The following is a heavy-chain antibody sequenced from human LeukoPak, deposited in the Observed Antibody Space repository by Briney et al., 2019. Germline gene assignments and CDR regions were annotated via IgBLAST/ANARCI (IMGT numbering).Heavy chain of an antibody. V-gene: IGHV1-69*13. CDR2: IIPIFGTA. CDR1: GGTFSSYA. Sequence: GASVKVSCKASGGTFSSYAISWVRQAPGQGLKWMGGIIPIFGTANYAQKFQGRVTITADESTSTAYMELSSLRSEDTAVYYCARGDIAAAGTSTPADYWGQGTLVTVSS. J-gene: IGHJ4*02. CDR3: ARGDIAAAGTSTPADY. D-gene: IGHD6-13*01.